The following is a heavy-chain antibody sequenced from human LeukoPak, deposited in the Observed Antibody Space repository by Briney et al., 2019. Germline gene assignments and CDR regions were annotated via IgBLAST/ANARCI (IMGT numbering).Heavy chain of an antibody. V-gene: IGHV3-30-3*01. Sequence: GGSLRLSCAASGFTFSSDVMHWVRQAPGKGLEWVAVISSDGSSKHYADSVKGRFTIFTDTSKSTLYLQINSLRPEDTAVYFCARDLVSYSSSPLHWGQGTLVTVSS. D-gene: IGHD6-6*01. CDR2: ISSDGSSK. CDR3: ARDLVSYSSSPLH. J-gene: IGHJ4*02. CDR1: GFTFSSDV.